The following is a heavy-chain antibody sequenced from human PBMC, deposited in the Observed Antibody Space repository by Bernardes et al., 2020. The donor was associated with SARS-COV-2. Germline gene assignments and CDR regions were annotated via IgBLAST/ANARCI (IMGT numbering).Heavy chain of an antibody. J-gene: IGHJ4*02. CDR2: LNAGGDRT. CDR1: GFAFNSHA. V-gene: IGHV3-23*01. D-gene: IGHD2-15*01. Sequence: GGSLRLSCVASGFAFNSHAMNWLRQAPGKGLEWVSALNAGGDRTYYADSVKGRFTISRDNSRNTLYLQMNILRAEDTAIYYCAKVISGPNVGADAFASWGQGTLVTVSS. CDR3: AKVISGPNVGADAFAS.